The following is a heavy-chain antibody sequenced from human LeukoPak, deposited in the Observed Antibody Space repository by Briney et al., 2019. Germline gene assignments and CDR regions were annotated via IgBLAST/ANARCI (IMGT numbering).Heavy chain of an antibody. J-gene: IGHJ4*02. D-gene: IGHD2-15*01. Sequence: SVKVSCKASGYTFTSYAISWVRQAPGQGLEWMGGIIPIFGTANYAQKFQGRVTITADESTSTAYMELSSLRSEDTAVYYCARSRWGCSGGSCYGYYFDYWGQGTLVTVSS. CDR3: ARSRWGCSGGSCYGYYFDY. CDR1: GYTFTSYA. CDR2: IIPIFGTA. V-gene: IGHV1-69*13.